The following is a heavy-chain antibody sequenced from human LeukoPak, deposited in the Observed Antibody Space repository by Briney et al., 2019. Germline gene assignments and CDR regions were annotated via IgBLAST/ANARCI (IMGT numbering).Heavy chain of an antibody. CDR1: GGSFSGSY. J-gene: IGHJ4*02. CDR3: ARKGTAGYGSGSYSRQGFDY. CDR2: INHSGST. V-gene: IGHV4-34*01. D-gene: IGHD3-10*01. Sequence: SETLSLTCAVYGGSFSGSYWRWIRQPPGKGREWIGEINHSGSTNYNPSLKSRVTISVDTSKNQFSLKLSSVTAADTAVYYCARKGTAGYGSGSYSRQGFDYWGQGTLVTVSS.